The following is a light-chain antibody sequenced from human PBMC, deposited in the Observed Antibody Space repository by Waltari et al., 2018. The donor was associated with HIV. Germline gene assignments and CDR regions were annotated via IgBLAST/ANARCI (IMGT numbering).Light chain of an antibody. V-gene: IGLV3-25*03. CDR1: GLSKQY. J-gene: IGLJ3*02. CDR2: KDS. Sequence: SYELTQTPSVSVSPGQTARITCSGDGLSKQYTLWYQQRPGQAPVLVIYKDSERPSGIHERYSGSSSGTTVTLTISGVQAEDEADYYCQSADASDTFLWVFGGGTKVTVL. CDR3: QSADASDTFLWV.